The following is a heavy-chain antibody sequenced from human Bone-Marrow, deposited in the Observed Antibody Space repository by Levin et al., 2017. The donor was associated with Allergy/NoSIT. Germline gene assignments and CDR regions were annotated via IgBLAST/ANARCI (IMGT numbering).Heavy chain of an antibody. CDR2: IWANERTK. CDR1: GFPFRSYG. V-gene: IGHV3-33*01. D-gene: IGHD4-17*01. J-gene: IGHJ4*02. Sequence: LSLTCAASGFPFRSYGMHWVRQAPGQGLEWVAVIWANERTKDYAASVKGRFTISRDNSKNTLYLQMDSLRDEDTAVYYCATDRGGAPFDYWGQGTLVTVSS. CDR3: ATDRGGAPFDY.